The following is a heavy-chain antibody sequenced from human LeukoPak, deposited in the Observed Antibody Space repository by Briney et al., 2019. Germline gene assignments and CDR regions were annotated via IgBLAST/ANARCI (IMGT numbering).Heavy chain of an antibody. J-gene: IGHJ4*02. D-gene: IGHD3/OR15-3a*01. V-gene: IGHV3-64D*09. CDR3: VRRTGNYFDY. Sequence: GGSLRLSCSASGFTLSSHAMHWVRQAPGKALEYVSATSYNGGSTYYANSVKDRFTISRDNSKNTLYLQMSSLRPEDTAVFYCVRRTGNYFDYWGQGTLVTVSS. CDR2: TSYNGGST. CDR1: GFTLSSHA.